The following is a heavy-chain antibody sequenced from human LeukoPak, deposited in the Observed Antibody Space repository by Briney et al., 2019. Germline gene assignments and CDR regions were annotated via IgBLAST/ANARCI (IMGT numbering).Heavy chain of an antibody. CDR2: MNPNSGNT. J-gene: IGHJ4*02. D-gene: IGHD6-13*01. V-gene: IGHV1-8*01. CDR3: ASFGSSWYEFDY. Sequence: ASVKVSCKASGYTFTSYDINWVRQATGQGLEWMGWMNPNSGNTGYAQKFQGRVTMTRDTSISTAYMELSRLRSDDTAVYYCASFGSSWYEFDYWGQGTLVTVSS. CDR1: GYTFTSYD.